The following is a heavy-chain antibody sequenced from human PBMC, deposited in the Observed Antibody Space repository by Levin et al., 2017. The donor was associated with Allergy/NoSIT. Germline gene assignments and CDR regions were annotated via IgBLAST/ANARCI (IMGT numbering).Heavy chain of an antibody. CDR2: IIPIFGTA. D-gene: IGHD3-22*01. CDR3: AGVLQNYYDSSGYSDY. V-gene: IGHV1-69*06. Sequence: SVKVSCKASGGTFSSYAISWVRQAPGQGLEWMGGIIPIFGTANYAQKFQGRVTITADKSTSTAYMELSSLRSEDTAVYYCAGVLQNYYDSSGYSDYWGQGTLVTVSS. J-gene: IGHJ4*02. CDR1: GGTFSSYA.